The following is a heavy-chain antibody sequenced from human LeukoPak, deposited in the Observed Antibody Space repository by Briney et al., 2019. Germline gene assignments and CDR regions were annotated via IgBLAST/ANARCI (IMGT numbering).Heavy chain of an antibody. CDR2: ISSSSSTI. CDR1: GFTFSSYS. Sequence: GRSLRLSCAASGFTFSSYSMNWVRQAPGKGLEWVSYISSSSSTIYYADSVKGRFTISRDNAKNSLYLQMSSLRAEDTAVYYCAREWGYSGSYYPYWGQGTLVTVSS. D-gene: IGHD1-26*01. CDR3: AREWGYSGSYYPY. J-gene: IGHJ4*02. V-gene: IGHV3-48*01.